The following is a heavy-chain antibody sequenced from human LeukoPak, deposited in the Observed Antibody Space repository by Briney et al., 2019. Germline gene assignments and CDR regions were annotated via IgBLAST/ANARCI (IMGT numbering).Heavy chain of an antibody. Sequence: GESLKISCKGSGYSFTSYWISWVRQMPGKGLEWMGRIDPSDSYTNYSPSFQGHVTISADKSISTAYLQWSSLKASDTAMYYCARQTLDYDILTGYYAFDIWGQGTMVTVSS. D-gene: IGHD3-9*01. V-gene: IGHV5-10-1*01. CDR1: GYSFTSYW. CDR3: ARQTLDYDILTGYYAFDI. CDR2: IDPSDSYT. J-gene: IGHJ3*02.